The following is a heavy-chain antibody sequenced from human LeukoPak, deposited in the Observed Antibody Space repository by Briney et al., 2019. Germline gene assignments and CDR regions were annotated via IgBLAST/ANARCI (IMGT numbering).Heavy chain of an antibody. J-gene: IGHJ5*02. CDR2: INHSGST. D-gene: IGHD3-9*01. CDR3: ARSYYDILTGYSTAFNWFDP. V-gene: IGHV4-34*01. Sequence: SETLSLTCAVYGGSFSGYYWSWIRQPPGKGLEWIGEINHSGSTNYNPSLKSRVTMSVDTSKNQFSLKLSSVTAADTAVYYCARSYYDILTGYSTAFNWFDPWGQGTLVTVSS. CDR1: GGSFSGYY.